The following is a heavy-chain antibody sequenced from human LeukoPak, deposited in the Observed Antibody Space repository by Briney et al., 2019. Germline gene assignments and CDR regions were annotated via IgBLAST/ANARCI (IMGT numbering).Heavy chain of an antibody. V-gene: IGHV4-59*01. D-gene: IGHD4-23*01. CDR3: ARAGYGGNQIDY. CDR2: IYYSGST. J-gene: IGHJ4*02. CDR1: GGSISSYY. Sequence: SETLSLTCTVSGGSISSYYWSWIRQPPGKGLEWIGYIYYSGSTNYNPSLKSRVTISVGTSKNQFSLKLSSVTAADTAVYYCARAGYGGNQIDYWGQGTLVTVSS.